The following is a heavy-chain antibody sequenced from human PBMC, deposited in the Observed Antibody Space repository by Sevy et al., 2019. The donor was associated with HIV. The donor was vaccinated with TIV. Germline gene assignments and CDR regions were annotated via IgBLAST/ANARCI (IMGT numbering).Heavy chain of an antibody. V-gene: IGHV3-30-3*01. Sequence: GGSLRLSCAASGFTFSNYAMYWVRQAPGKGLEWVAVISYDGSNKYYADSVEGRFTISRDNFKNTLYLQMNSLRPEDTAVYCCARAINPWGLRVNDAFDIWGQGTMVTVSS. D-gene: IGHD5-12*01. CDR2: ISYDGSNK. J-gene: IGHJ3*02. CDR3: ARAINPWGLRVNDAFDI. CDR1: GFTFSNYA.